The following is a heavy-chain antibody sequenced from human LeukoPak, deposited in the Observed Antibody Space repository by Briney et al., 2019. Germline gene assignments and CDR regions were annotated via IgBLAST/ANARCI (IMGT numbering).Heavy chain of an antibody. D-gene: IGHD3-10*01. CDR3: ARYGGTYFDT. CDR1: GGSISSYY. CDR2: IYYSGST. J-gene: IGHJ3*02. Sequence: KPSETLSLTCTVSGGSISSYYWSWIRQPPGKGLEWIGYIYYSGSTNYNPSLKSRVTISVDTSKNQFSLKLSSVTAADSAVYSCARYGGTYFDTWGQGTMVPVSS. V-gene: IGHV4-59*08.